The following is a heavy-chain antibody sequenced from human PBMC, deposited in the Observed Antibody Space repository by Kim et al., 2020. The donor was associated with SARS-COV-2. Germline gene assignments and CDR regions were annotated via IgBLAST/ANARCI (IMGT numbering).Heavy chain of an antibody. CDR1: GYTFTSYY. CDR2: INPSGGST. CDR3: ARGEKEAAEAPTHQLCDY. J-gene: IGHJ4*02. V-gene: IGHV1-46*01. Sequence: ASVKVSCKASGYTFTSYYMHWVRQAPGQGLEWMGIINPSGGSTSYAQKFQGRVTMTRDTSTSTVYMELSSLRSEDTAVYYCARGEKEAAEAPTHQLCDYWGQGTLVTVSS. D-gene: IGHD6-13*01.